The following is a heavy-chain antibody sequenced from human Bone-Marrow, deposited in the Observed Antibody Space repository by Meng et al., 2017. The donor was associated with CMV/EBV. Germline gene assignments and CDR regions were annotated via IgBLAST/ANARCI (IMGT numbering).Heavy chain of an antibody. CDR2: INPNTGVT. V-gene: IGHV1-2*02. J-gene: IGHJ4*02. D-gene: IGHD2-2*01. Sequence: ASVKVSCKTFGYTFTGYYMHWVRQAPGQGLEWMGWINPNTGVTHYAQRFQGEVALTRDTSISTAYLEVFSLRSDDTAVYYCARAQSLTFDIVVVPAGIAFDYWGQGTLVTVSS. CDR1: GYTFTGYY. CDR3: ARAQSLTFDIVVVPAGIAFDY.